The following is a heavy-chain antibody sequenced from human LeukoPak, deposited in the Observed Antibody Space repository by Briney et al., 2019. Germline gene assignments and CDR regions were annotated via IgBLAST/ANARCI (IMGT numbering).Heavy chain of an antibody. CDR2: INPSGGST. CDR1: GYTFTSYY. D-gene: IGHD3-10*01. CDR3: AREGKGYGSGSYNAFDI. V-gene: IGHV1-46*01. Sequence: ASVKVSCKASGYTFTSYYMHWVRQAPGQGLEWMGIINPSGGSTSYAQKFQGRVTMTRDMSTSTVYMELSSLRSEDTAVYYCAREGKGYGSGSYNAFDIWGQGTMVTVSS. J-gene: IGHJ3*02.